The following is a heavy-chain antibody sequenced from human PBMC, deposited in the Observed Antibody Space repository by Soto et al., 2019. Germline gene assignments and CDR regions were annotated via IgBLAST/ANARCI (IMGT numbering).Heavy chain of an antibody. D-gene: IGHD5-12*01. CDR2: IYYSGVT. CDR1: GGSVDSSTYY. Sequence: SETLSLTCSVSGGSVDSSTYYWSWIRQPPGRGLEWIGFIYYSGVTKYNPSLESRVTISLDTPKNQFSLNLYSVTAADTAVYYCARVIIEANNWIDPWGQGILVTSPQ. CDR3: ARVIIEANNWIDP. V-gene: IGHV4-61*01. J-gene: IGHJ5*02.